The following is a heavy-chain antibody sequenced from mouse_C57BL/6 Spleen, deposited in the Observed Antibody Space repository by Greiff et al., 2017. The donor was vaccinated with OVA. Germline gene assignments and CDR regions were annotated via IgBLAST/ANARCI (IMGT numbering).Heavy chain of an antibody. CDR1: GFTFSSYA. D-gene: IGHD2-1*01. CDR2: ISDGGSYT. CDR3: ARAGGNYDYAMDY. Sequence: EVKVVESGGGLVKPGGSLKLSCAASGFTFSSYAMSWVRQTPEKRLGWVATISDGGSYTYYPDNVKGRFTISRDNAKNNLYLQMSHLKSEDTAMYYCARAGGNYDYAMDYWGQGTSVTVSS. J-gene: IGHJ4*01. V-gene: IGHV5-4*03.